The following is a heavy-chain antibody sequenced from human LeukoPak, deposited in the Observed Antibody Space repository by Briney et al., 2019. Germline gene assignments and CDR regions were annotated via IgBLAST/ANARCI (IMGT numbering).Heavy chain of an antibody. D-gene: IGHD2-8*01. CDR3: AAGEPYAY. Sequence: GTSLRLSCATSGFTFRSHAMHWVCQSPGKGLEWVAQIWYDGSNKYYADSVKGRFTISRDNSKNTLYLQMNSLRAEDTAVYYCAAGEPYAYWGQGTLVTVSS. V-gene: IGHV3-33*01. CDR2: IWYDGSNK. J-gene: IGHJ4*02. CDR1: GFTFRSHA.